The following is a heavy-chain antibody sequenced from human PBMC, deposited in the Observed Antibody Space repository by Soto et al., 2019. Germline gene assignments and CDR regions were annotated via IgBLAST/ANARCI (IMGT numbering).Heavy chain of an antibody. D-gene: IGHD3-10*01. V-gene: IGHV4-59*01. CDR1: GGSISSYY. CDR3: APKRVGEFGSHFDH. J-gene: IGHJ4*02. Sequence: QLQLQESGPELVKPSETLSLTCTVSGGSISSYYWAWVRQPPGQGPEWIGYIYYSGSHKSNPSLTTRLRISVATPKQQYSLRLSSVTAADTAVYYCAPKRVGEFGSHFDHWGQGMLVYVS. CDR2: IYYSGSH.